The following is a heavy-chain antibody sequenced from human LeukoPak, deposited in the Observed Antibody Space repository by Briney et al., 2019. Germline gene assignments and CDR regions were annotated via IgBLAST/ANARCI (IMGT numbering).Heavy chain of an antibody. CDR1: GFTFSRNY. D-gene: IGHD2-21*01. J-gene: IGHJ3*02. CDR2: IFSGGST. CDR3: AMGDDAFDM. Sequence: GGSLRLSCAASGFTFSRNYMTWVRQTPGKGLDWVSVIFSGGSTYYADSVKGRFTISRDNSKNTLYLQMNRLRPGDTAVYYCAMGDDAFDMWGQGTMVTVSS. V-gene: IGHV3-53*01.